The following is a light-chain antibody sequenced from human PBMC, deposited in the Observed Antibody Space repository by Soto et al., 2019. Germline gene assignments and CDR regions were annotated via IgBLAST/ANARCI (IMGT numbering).Light chain of an antibody. Sequence: QSVLTQPPSVSGAPGQRVTISCTGSSSNIGAGYDVHWYQQLPGTAPKLLIYGNSNRPSGVPDRFSGSKSGTSASLAITGLQAEDKADYYCQSYDSSLSVYVVFGGGTKLTVL. V-gene: IGLV1-40*01. CDR3: QSYDSSLSVYVV. CDR1: SSNIGAGYD. J-gene: IGLJ2*01. CDR2: GNS.